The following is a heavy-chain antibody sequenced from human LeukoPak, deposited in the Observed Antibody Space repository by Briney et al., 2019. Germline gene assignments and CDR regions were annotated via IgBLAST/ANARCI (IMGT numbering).Heavy chain of an antibody. CDR2: IYYSGST. CDR3: ASSMEWLLGPHAFDI. CDR1: GGSISSGGYY. J-gene: IGHJ3*02. D-gene: IGHD3-3*01. V-gene: IGHV4-31*03. Sequence: SETLSLTCTVSGGSISSGGYYWSWIRQHPGKGLEWIGYIYYSGSTYYNPSLKSRVTISVDTSKNQFSLKLSSVTAADTAVYYCASSMEWLLGPHAFDIWGQGTAVTVSS.